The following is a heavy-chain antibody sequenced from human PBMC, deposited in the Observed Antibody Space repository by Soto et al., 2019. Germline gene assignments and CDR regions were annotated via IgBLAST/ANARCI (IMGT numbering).Heavy chain of an antibody. J-gene: IGHJ4*02. CDR2: IWYDGSNK. Sequence: GGSLRLSCAASGFTFSSYGMHWVRQAPGKGLEWVSVIWYDGSNKYYADSVKGRFTISRDNSKNTLYLQMNSLRAEDTAVYYCARDGAGGSVDYWGQGTLVTVSS. V-gene: IGHV3-33*01. D-gene: IGHD2-15*01. CDR3: ARDGAGGSVDY. CDR1: GFTFSSYG.